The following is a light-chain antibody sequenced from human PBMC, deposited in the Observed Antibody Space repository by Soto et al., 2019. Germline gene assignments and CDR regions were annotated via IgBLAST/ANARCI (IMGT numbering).Light chain of an antibody. CDR3: QQTNSFTLT. V-gene: IGKV1-12*01. CDR1: QGISRW. CDR2: AAS. Sequence: DIHMTLSPSSVSASVGDIFTITCRASQGISRWLAWYQQKTGKAPELLIYAASSLQGGVPSRLRGSGYGTDLTITISSMKNEDFETYYCQQTNSFTLTFGGGTKVDIK. J-gene: IGKJ4*01.